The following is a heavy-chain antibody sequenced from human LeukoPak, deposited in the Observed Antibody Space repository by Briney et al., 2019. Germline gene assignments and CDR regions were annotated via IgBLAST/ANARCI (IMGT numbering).Heavy chain of an antibody. Sequence: PGGSLRLSCAASGFTFSSYEMNWVRQAPGKGLEWASYISSSGNTIYYADSVKGRFTISRDNAKNSLYLQMNSLRAEDTAVYYCARDLIGSGYDWDYWGQGTLVTVSS. D-gene: IGHD5-12*01. CDR2: ISSSGNTI. J-gene: IGHJ4*02. CDR1: GFTFSSYE. V-gene: IGHV3-48*03. CDR3: ARDLIGSGYDWDY.